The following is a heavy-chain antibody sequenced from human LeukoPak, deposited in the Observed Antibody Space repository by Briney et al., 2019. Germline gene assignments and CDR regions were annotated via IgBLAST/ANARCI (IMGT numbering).Heavy chain of an antibody. CDR1: GGSISSYY. J-gene: IGHJ4*02. D-gene: IGHD5-18*01. V-gene: IGHV4-59*01. Sequence: SETLSLTCTVSGGSISSYYWSWIRQPPGKGLEWIGYICYSGSTNYNPSLKSRVTISVDTSKNQFSLKLSSVTAADTAVYYCARALRGYSYGPFDYWGQGTLVTVSS. CDR2: ICYSGST. CDR3: ARALRGYSYGPFDY.